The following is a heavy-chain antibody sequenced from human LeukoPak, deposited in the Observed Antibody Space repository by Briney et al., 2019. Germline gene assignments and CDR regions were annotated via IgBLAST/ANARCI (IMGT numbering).Heavy chain of an antibody. Sequence: PGRSLRLSCAPAALTFSSYAMSSVRQAPGKGLEWVSAISGSGGSTYYADSVKGRFTISRDNSKNTLYLQMNSLRAEDTAVYYCAKDALHDYWGQGTLVTVSS. J-gene: IGHJ4*02. V-gene: IGHV3-23*01. CDR1: ALTFSSYA. CDR3: AKDALHDY. CDR2: ISGSGGST.